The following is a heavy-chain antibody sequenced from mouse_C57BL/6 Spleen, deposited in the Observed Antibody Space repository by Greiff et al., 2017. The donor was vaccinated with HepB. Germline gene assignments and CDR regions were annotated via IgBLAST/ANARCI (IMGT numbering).Heavy chain of an antibody. J-gene: IGHJ4*01. CDR3: ARSSNYYGSSFYYAMDY. CDR1: GYAFSSSW. D-gene: IGHD1-1*01. CDR2: IYPGDGDT. V-gene: IGHV1-82*01. Sequence: VQLQQSGPELVKPGASVKISCKASGYAFSSSWMNWVKQRPGKGLEWIGRIYPGDGDTNYNGKFKGKATLTADKSSSTAYMQLSSLTSEDSAVYFCARSSNYYGSSFYYAMDYWGQGTSVTVSS.